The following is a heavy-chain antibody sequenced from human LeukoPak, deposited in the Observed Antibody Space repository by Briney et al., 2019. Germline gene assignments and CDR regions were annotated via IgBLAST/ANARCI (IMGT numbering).Heavy chain of an antibody. CDR2: IYPGDSDS. V-gene: IGHV5-51*01. D-gene: IGHD6-13*01. J-gene: IGHJ5*02. CDR1: GYSFSIYW. CDR3: ARLYSSSWYPPRGWFDP. Sequence: GESLKISCRASGYSFSIYWIAWVRQMPGKGLECMGIIYPGDSDSRYSPSFQGQVTISADKSISTAYLQWSSLKASDTAMYYCARLYSSSWYPPRGWFDPWGQGTLVTVSS.